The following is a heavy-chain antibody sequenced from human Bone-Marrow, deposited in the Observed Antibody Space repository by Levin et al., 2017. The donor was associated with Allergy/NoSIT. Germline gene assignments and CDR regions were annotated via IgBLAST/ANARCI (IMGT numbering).Heavy chain of an antibody. D-gene: IGHD2-15*01. CDR1: GFTFSNYA. CDR3: AKDTYTCSGGSCYFFDY. CDR2: ISLDGNTQ. J-gene: IGHJ4*02. Sequence: GGSLRLSCAVSGFTFSNYAMHWVRQAPGRGLEWVAFISLDGNTQYYADSVKGRFTFSIDNSNNTLHLQMNSLRVEDTAIYYCAKDTYTCSGGSCYFFDYWGQGALVTVSS. V-gene: IGHV3-30*18.